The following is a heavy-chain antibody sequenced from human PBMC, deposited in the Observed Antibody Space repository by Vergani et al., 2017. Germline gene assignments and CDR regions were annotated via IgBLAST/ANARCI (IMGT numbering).Heavy chain of an antibody. V-gene: IGHV4-61*02. Sequence: QVKLQEPGPGLLKPSQTLSLTSTVSGESIRSGSHYWSWIRQPAGKGPEWIGHIHTGGSTYLNPSFKSRVSISVDTSKSPFSLKLNSVTVADTAVYYCARSRPDSSGSSCPAIWGQGTLVTVSS. CDR3: ARSRPDSSGSSCPAI. J-gene: IGHJ4*02. CDR2: IHTGGST. D-gene: IGHD3-22*01. CDR1: GESIRSGSHY.